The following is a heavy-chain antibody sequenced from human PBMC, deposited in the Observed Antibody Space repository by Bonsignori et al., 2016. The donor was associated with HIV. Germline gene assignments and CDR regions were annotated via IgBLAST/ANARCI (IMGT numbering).Heavy chain of an antibody. J-gene: IGHJ4*02. CDR3: ARDEAAGTDY. D-gene: IGHD6-13*01. V-gene: IGHV3-7*01. Sequence: WIRQPPGKGLEWVANIKQDGSEKYYVDSVKGRFTISRDNAKNSLYLQMNSLRAEDTAVYYCARDEAAGTDYWGQGTLVTVSS. CDR2: IKQDGSEK.